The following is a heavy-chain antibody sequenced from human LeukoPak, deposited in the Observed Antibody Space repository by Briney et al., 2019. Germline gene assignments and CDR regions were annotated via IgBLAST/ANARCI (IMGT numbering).Heavy chain of an antibody. Sequence: GGSLRLSCAASGFTFSSYEMNWVRQAPGKGLEWVSYISSSGSTIYYADSVKGRFTISRDNAKNSLYLQMNSLRAEDTAVYYCAREVGDYGDWGWFDPWGQGTLVTVSS. CDR2: ISSSGSTI. CDR1: GFTFSSYE. D-gene: IGHD4-17*01. J-gene: IGHJ5*02. V-gene: IGHV3-48*03. CDR3: AREVGDYGDWGWFDP.